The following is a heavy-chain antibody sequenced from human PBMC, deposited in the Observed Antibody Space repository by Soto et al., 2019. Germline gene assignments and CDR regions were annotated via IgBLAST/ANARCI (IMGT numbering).Heavy chain of an antibody. CDR3: ANQGDGYYFFDY. CDR2: ISASGDTT. Sequence: EVPLLESGGGLVQPGGSLRLSCAASGFAFSRYAMSWVRQAPGKGLEWVSAISASGDTTFYADSVKGRFTMSRDNSKNTLYLQMNSLRVEDTAVYYCANQGDGYYFFDYWGQGTLVTVSS. CDR1: GFAFSRYA. D-gene: IGHD3-22*01. V-gene: IGHV3-23*01. J-gene: IGHJ4*02.